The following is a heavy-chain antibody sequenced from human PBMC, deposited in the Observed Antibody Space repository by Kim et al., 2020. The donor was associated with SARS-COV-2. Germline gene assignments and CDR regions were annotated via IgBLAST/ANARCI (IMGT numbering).Heavy chain of an antibody. CDR2: INHSGST. Sequence: SETLSLTCAVYGGSFSGYYWSWIRQPPGKGLEWIGEINHSGSTNYNPSLKSRVTISVDTSKNQFSLKLSSVTAADTAVYYCARLPGYSSGWYDPATYYYYYGMDVWGQGTTVTVSS. CDR3: ARLPGYSSGWYDPATYYYYYGMDV. J-gene: IGHJ6*02. CDR1: GGSFSGYY. D-gene: IGHD6-19*01. V-gene: IGHV4-34*01.